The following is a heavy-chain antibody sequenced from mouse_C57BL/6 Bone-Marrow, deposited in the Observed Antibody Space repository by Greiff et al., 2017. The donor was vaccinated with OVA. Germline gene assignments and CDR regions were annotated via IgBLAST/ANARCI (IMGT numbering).Heavy chain of an antibody. V-gene: IGHV1-59*01. J-gene: IGHJ2*01. CDR1: GYTFTSYW. CDR2: IDPSDSYT. D-gene: IGHD1-1*01. Sequence: VQLQQPGAELVRPGTSVKLSCKASGYTFTSYWMHWVKQRPGQGLEWIGVIDPSDSYTNYNQKFKGKATLTVDTSSSTAYMQLSSLTSEDSAVYYCAIPLDYYGSSFDYWGQGTTLTVSS. CDR3: AIPLDYYGSSFDY.